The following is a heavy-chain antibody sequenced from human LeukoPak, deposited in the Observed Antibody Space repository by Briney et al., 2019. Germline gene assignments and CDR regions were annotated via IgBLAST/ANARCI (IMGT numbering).Heavy chain of an antibody. V-gene: IGHV1-2*02. CDR1: GYTFTGYY. J-gene: IGHJ4*02. Sequence: GASVKVSCTASGYTFTGYYMHWVRQAPGQGLEWMGWIHPYSGGTNYAQKFQGRVTMTRDTSISTAYMDLSSLRSDDTAVYYCARDIDASSSLDYWGQGTLVTVSA. D-gene: IGHD6-6*01. CDR2: IHPYSGGT. CDR3: ARDIDASSSLDY.